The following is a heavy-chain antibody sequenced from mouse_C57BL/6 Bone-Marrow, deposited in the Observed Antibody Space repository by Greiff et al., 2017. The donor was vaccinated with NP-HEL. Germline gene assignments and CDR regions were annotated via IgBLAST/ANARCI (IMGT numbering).Heavy chain of an antibody. J-gene: IGHJ2*01. CDR1: GFTLSDYG. CDR3: ARLDY. Sequence: DVKLVESGGGLVKPGGSLKLSCAASGFTLSDYGMHWVRQAPEKGLEWVAYISSGSSTIYYADTVKGRFTISRDNAKNTLFLQMTSLRSEDTAMYYCARLDYWGQGTTLTVSS. CDR2: ISSGSSTI. V-gene: IGHV5-17*01.